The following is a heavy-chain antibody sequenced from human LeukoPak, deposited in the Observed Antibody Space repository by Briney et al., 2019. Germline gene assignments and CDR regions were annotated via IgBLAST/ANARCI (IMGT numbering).Heavy chain of an antibody. J-gene: IGHJ4*02. D-gene: IGHD3-22*01. CDR2: ISGSGGST. Sequence: GGSLRLSCAASGFTFSSYAMSWVRQAPGKGLEWVSAISGSGGSTYYADSVKGRFTISRGNSKNTLYLQMNSLRAEDTAVYYCASYYYDSSGTGGHFDCWGQGTLVTVSS. CDR1: GFTFSSYA. V-gene: IGHV3-23*01. CDR3: ASYYYDSSGTGGHFDC.